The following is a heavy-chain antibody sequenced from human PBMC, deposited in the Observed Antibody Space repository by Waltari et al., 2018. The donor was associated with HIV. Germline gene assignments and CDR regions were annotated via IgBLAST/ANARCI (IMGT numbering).Heavy chain of an antibody. CDR3: ARALGITHDYYGMDV. Sequence: EVQLVESGGGLVQPGGYLRLSCAASGFTFSSYDMHWVRQATGKGLEWVSAIGTAGDTYYPGSVKGRFTISRENAKNSLYLQMNSLRAGDTAVYYCARALGITHDYYGMDVWGQGTTVTVSS. D-gene: IGHD3-22*01. V-gene: IGHV3-13*04. CDR1: GFTFSSYD. J-gene: IGHJ6*02. CDR2: IGTAGDT.